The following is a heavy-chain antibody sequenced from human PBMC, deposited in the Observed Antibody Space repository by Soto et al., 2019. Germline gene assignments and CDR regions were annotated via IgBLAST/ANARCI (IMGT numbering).Heavy chain of an antibody. J-gene: IGHJ4*02. D-gene: IGHD6-13*01. CDR3: ARRIAAAGTEGFDY. CDR2: ISSSSSTI. CDR1: GFTFSSYS. V-gene: IGHV3-48*01. Sequence: GGSLRLSCAASGFTFSSYSMNWVRQAPGKGLEWVSYISSSSSTIYYADSVKGRFTISRDNAKNSLYLQMNSLRAEDTAVYYCARRIAAAGTEGFDYWGQGTLVTVSS.